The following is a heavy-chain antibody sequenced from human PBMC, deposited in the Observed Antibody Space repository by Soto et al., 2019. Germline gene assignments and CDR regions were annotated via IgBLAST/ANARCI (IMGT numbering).Heavy chain of an antibody. J-gene: IGHJ4*02. CDR1: GFPFNNYA. V-gene: IGHV3-23*01. CDR3: AKGISPYYYDSSGYYHLDLEY. Sequence: EVQLLESGGGLVQPGGSLGLSCAASGFPFNNYAMSWVRQAPGKGLEWVSAISGSGGNTYYADSVNGRFTISRDDSTKTLDLQMHSLRAEDTAVYYCAKGISPYYYDSSGYYHLDLEYWGQGTLVTVSS. D-gene: IGHD3-22*01. CDR2: ISGSGGNT.